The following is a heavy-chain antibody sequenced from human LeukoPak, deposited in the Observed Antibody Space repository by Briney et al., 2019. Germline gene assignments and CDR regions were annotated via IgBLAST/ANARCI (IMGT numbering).Heavy chain of an antibody. J-gene: IGHJ4*02. Sequence: ASVKVSCKTSGYTFSSYGLTWMRQAPGQRPEWLGWSSPYNGSTNYAQKFQGRVTMTTDTSTNTAYMELRSLRSDDTAVYYCARDTDHYFDYWGQGTLVTVSS. V-gene: IGHV1-18*01. D-gene: IGHD2-8*02. CDR2: SSPYNGST. CDR1: GYTFSSYG. CDR3: ARDTDHYFDY.